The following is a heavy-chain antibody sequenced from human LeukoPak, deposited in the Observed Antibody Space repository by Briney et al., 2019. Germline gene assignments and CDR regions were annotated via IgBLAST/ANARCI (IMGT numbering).Heavy chain of an antibody. J-gene: IGHJ4*02. V-gene: IGHV7-4-1*02. D-gene: IGHD3-22*01. CDR1: GYTFTSHA. CDR2: INTNTGNP. Sequence: ASVKVSCKASGYTFTSHAVNWVRQAPGQGLEWMGWINTNTGNPTYAQGFTGRIVFSLDTSVSTAYLQISSLKAEDSAVYYCAKNGLGAVVKTDWGQGTLVTVSS. CDR3: AKNGLGAVVKTD.